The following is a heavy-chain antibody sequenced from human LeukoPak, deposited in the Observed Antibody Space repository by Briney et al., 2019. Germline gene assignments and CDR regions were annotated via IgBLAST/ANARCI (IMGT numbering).Heavy chain of an antibody. CDR3: ASTGGSYLGDAFDI. Sequence: PSQTLSLTCTVSGGSISSGDYYWIWIRQPPGKGLEGIGYIYYSGSTYYNPSLKSRVTISVDTSKNQFSLKLSSVTAADTAVYYCASTGGSYLGDAFDIWGQGTMVTVSS. CDR2: IYYSGST. CDR1: GGSISSGDYY. V-gene: IGHV4-30-4*08. J-gene: IGHJ3*02. D-gene: IGHD1-26*01.